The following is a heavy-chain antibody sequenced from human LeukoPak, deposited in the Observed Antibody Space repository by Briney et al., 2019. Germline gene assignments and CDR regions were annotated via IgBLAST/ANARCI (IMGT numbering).Heavy chain of an antibody. J-gene: IGHJ4*02. Sequence: SVKLSCTASVGTFSSYAISWVRQAPGQGLEWMGGIIPIFGTANYAQKFQGRVTITADESTSTAYMELSSLRSEDTAVYYCARDLDDYSNYGGDYWGQGTLVTVSS. D-gene: IGHD4-11*01. CDR1: VGTFSSYA. V-gene: IGHV1-69*13. CDR2: IIPIFGTA. CDR3: ARDLDDYSNYGGDY.